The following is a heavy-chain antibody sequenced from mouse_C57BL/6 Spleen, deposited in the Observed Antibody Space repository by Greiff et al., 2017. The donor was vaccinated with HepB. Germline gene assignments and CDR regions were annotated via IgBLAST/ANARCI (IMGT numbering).Heavy chain of an antibody. D-gene: IGHD2-2*01. CDR2: IYPSDSET. Sequence: QVQLQQPGAELVRPGSSVKLSCKASGYTFTSYWMDWVKQRPGQGLEWIGNIYPSDSETHYNQKFKDKATLTVDKSSSTAYMQLSSLTSEDSAVYYCARKRDYGYDDWFAYWGQGTLVTVSA. V-gene: IGHV1-61*01. J-gene: IGHJ3*01. CDR3: ARKRDYGYDDWFAY. CDR1: GYTFTSYW.